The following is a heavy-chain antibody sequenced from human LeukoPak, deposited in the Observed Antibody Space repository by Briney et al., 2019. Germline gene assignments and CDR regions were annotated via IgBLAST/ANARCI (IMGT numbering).Heavy chain of an antibody. CDR2: IRYDGIHK. CDR1: GFTFSSYG. D-gene: IGHD6-13*01. CDR3: AKGGSSSWDHFDY. Sequence: GGSLRLSCAASGFTFSSYGMHWVRQAPGKGLEWVAFIRYDGIHKYADSVKGRFTIPRGNSKNTLYLQMNSLRTEDTAVYYCAKGGSSSWDHFDYWGQGTLVTVSS. V-gene: IGHV3-30*02. J-gene: IGHJ4*02.